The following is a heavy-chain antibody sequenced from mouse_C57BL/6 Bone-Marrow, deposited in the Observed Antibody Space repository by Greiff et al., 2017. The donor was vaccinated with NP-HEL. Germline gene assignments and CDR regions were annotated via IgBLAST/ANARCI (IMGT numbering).Heavy chain of an antibody. D-gene: IGHD1-1*01. J-gene: IGHJ3*01. Sequence: QVQLQQPGAELVKPGASVKLSCKASGYPFTSYWMHWVKQRPGQGLEWIGMIHPNSGSTNYNEKFKSKATLTVDKSSSTAYMQLSSLTSEDSAVYYCAREARYYGSSPFAYWGQGTLVTVSA. CDR1: GYPFTSYW. V-gene: IGHV1-64*01. CDR3: AREARYYGSSPFAY. CDR2: IHPNSGST.